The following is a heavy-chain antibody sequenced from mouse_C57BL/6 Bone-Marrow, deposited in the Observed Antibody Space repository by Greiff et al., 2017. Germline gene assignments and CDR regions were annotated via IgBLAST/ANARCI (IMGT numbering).Heavy chain of an antibody. CDR3: ASSYYSNYGGAMDY. V-gene: IGHV1-7*01. D-gene: IGHD2-5*01. CDR1: GYTFTSYW. Sequence: VKLVESGAELAKPGASMKLSCKASGYTFTSYWMHWVKQRPGQGLEWIGYINPSSGYTKYNQKFKDKATLTADKSSSTAYMQLSSLTYEDSAVYYCASSYYSNYGGAMDYWGQGTSVTVSS. CDR2: INPSSGYT. J-gene: IGHJ4*01.